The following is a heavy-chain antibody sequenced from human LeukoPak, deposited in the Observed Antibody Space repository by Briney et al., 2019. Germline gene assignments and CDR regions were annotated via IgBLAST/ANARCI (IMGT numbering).Heavy chain of an antibody. CDR2: INQGGSEK. Sequence: GGSLRLSCAASGFTFSTYWMSWVRQAPGKGLEWVANINQGGSEKYYVDSVKGRFTISRDNAKNSLYLQMNSLRAGDTAVYYCARIYDNSGYYDYWGQGTLVTVSS. CDR3: ARIYDNSGYYDY. CDR1: GFTFSTYW. D-gene: IGHD3-22*01. J-gene: IGHJ4*02. V-gene: IGHV3-7*04.